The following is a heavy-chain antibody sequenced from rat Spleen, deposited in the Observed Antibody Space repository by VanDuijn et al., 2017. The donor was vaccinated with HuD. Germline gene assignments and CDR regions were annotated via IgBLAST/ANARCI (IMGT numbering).Heavy chain of an antibody. CDR3: TSPFRWFAY. J-gene: IGHJ3*01. CDR1: GFSLTSNS. V-gene: IGHV2-1*01. CDR2: IWGDGST. Sequence: QVQLKESGPGLVQPSQTLSLTCTVSGFSLTSNSVSWVRQPPGKGLEWMGAIWGDGSTDYNSALKSRLSISRDTSKSQVFLKMNSLQTEDTAIYFCTSPFRWFAYWGQGTLVTVSS.